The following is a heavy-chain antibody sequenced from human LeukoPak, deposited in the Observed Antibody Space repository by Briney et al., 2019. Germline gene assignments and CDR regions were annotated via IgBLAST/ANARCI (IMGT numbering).Heavy chain of an antibody. J-gene: IGHJ4*02. D-gene: IGHD4/OR15-4a*01. CDR3: AKESGALGAPLYDY. CDR1: GFIFRNYA. CDR2: ISADGGGT. Sequence: GGSLRLSCGASGFIFRNYAMSWVRQAPGEGLEWVSGISADGGGTYYADSVKGRFTISRDNSKNMLYLQMNSLRAEDTAVYYCAKESGALGAPLYDYWGQGTLVTGSS. V-gene: IGHV3-23*01.